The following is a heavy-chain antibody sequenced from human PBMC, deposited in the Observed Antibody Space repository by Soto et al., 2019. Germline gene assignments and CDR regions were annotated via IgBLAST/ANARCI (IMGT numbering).Heavy chain of an antibody. CDR2: INPNSGGT. J-gene: IGHJ4*02. V-gene: IGHV1-2*04. CDR1: GYTFTGYY. Sequence: AASVKVSCKASGYTFTGYYMHWVRQAPGQGLEWMGWINPNSGGTNYAQKFQGWVTMTRDTSISTAYMELSRLRSDDTAVYYYARDRENWNDGGFDYWGQGTLVTVSS. CDR3: ARDRENWNDGGFDY. D-gene: IGHD1-1*01.